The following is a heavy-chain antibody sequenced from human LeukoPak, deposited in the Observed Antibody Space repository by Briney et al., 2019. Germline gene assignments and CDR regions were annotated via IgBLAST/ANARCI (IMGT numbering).Heavy chain of an antibody. J-gene: IGHJ5*02. V-gene: IGHV1-18*01. CDR1: GYTFGIYG. CDR2: ISPYDGDT. D-gene: IGHD2-21*02. CDR3: ARDYCTRGGDCYKEDLFDP. Sequence: ASVKVSCKASGYTFGIYGISWVRQAPGQGLEWMAWISPYDGDTNYAQKFEGRVTMTTETSTNTAYMKLRSLRSDDTAIYYCARDYCTRGGDCYKEDLFDPWGQGTLVTVSA.